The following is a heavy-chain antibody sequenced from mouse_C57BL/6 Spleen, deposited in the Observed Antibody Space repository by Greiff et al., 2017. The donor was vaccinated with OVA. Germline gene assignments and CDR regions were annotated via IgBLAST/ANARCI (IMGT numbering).Heavy chain of an antibody. V-gene: IGHV1-85*01. CDR3: ASGYYSRNWYFDD. J-gene: IGHJ1*03. CDR2: IYPRDGST. D-gene: IGHD1-1*01. CDR1: GYTFTSYD. Sequence: QVQLQQSGPELVKPGASVKLSCKASGYTFTSYDINWVKQRPGQGLEWIGWIYPRDGSTKYNEKFKGKATLTVDPSSRTAYMKRHNLPSECSAVYFCASGYYSRNWYFDDWGTGTTVTVSS.